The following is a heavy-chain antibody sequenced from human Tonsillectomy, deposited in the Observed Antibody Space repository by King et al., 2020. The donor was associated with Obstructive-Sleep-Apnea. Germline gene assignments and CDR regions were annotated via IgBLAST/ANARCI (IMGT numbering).Heavy chain of an antibody. CDR1: GYSISSSNC. D-gene: IGHD3-16*01. CDR3: AGRGTPGAFDI. V-gene: IGHV4-28*01. Sequence: QLQESGPGLVKPSDTLSLTCAISGYSISSSNCWGWIRQPPGKGLEWIGYIHYSGTTYYNSSLKSRVTMSVDTSKNQFSLRLSSVTSVDTAVYYCAGRGTPGAFDIWGQGAMVTVSS. CDR2: IHYSGTT. J-gene: IGHJ3*02.